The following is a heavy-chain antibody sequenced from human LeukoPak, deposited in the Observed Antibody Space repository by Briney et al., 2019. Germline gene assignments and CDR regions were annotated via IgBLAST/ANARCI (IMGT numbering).Heavy chain of an antibody. CDR1: GFTFSSYA. Sequence: SGRSLRLSCAASGFTFSSYAMHWVRQAPGKGLEWVAVISYDESNKYYADSVKGRFTVSRDNSKNTLYLQMNSLRAEDTAVYYCAKSYYDSSGYRGDFDYWGQGTLVTVSS. CDR2: ISYDESNK. J-gene: IGHJ4*02. CDR3: AKSYYDSSGYRGDFDY. D-gene: IGHD3-22*01. V-gene: IGHV3-30*04.